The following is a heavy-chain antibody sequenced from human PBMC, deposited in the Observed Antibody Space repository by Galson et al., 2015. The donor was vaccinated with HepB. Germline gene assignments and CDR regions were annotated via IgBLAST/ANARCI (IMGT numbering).Heavy chain of an antibody. V-gene: IGHV3-49*03. Sequence: SLRLSCAASGFTFGDYAMSWFRQAPGKGLEWVGFIRSKAYGGTTEYAASVKGRFTISRDDSKSIAYLQMNSLKTEDTAVYYCTTSGYYYWGDAFDIWGQGTMVTVSS. CDR3: TTSGYYYWGDAFDI. D-gene: IGHD3-22*01. CDR1: GFTFGDYA. J-gene: IGHJ3*02. CDR2: IRSKAYGGTT.